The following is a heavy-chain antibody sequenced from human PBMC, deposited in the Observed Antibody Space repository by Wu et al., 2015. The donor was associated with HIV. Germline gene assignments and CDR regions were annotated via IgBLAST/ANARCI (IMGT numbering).Heavy chain of an antibody. CDR3: AVLYDVEGDKAILDH. V-gene: IGHV1-69*13. CDR2: IIPIFGTA. CDR1: GGTFSSHS. J-gene: IGHJ4*02. D-gene: IGHD3-16*01. Sequence: QVQLVQSGAEVKKPKSSVKVSCKASGGTFSSHSISWIRQAPGQGLEWMGRIIPIFGTANYAQKFQGRVTITADESTNTAYMQLSSLRSEDTAIYYCAVLYDVEGDKAILDHWGQGTVVTVSS.